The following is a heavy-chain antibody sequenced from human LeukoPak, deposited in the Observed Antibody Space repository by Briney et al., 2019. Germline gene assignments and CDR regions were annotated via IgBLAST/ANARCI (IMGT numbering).Heavy chain of an antibody. CDR1: GFTVSNNY. J-gene: IGHJ4*02. V-gene: IGHV3-7*03. CDR2: IKQDGSEK. Sequence: GGSLRLSCAASGFTVSNNYMIWVRQAPGKGLEWVANIKQDGSEKYYVDSVKGRFTISRDNAKNSLYLQMNSLRAEDTAVYYCASIDYWGQGTLVTVSS. CDR3: ASIDY.